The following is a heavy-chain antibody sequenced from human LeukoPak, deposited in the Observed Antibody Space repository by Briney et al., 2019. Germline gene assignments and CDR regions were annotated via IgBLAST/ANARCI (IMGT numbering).Heavy chain of an antibody. CDR1: GFTFSSYA. V-gene: IGHV3-23*01. Sequence: PGGSLRLSCAASGFTFSSYAMSWVRQAPGKGLEWVLAISGSGGSTYYADSVKGRFTISRDNAKNSLYLQMNSLRAEDTAVYYCARLKYSSGWYPDYWGQGTLVTVSS. CDR2: ISGSGGST. D-gene: IGHD6-19*01. CDR3: ARLKYSSGWYPDY. J-gene: IGHJ4*02.